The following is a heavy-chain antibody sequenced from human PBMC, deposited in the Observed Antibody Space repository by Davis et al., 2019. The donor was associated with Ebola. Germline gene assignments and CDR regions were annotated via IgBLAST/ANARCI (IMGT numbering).Heavy chain of an antibody. CDR3: ARDYYDSSGFLWYFDL. J-gene: IGHJ2*01. CDR1: AGPINSGAYY. Sequence: LRPSCPLPAGPINSGAYYWGWIRQLPGKGLEWIGYIYNSGSTNYNPSLKSRVAISVDKSKNQFSLKLSSVTAADAAVYYCARDYYDSSGFLWYFDLWGRGTLVAVSS. D-gene: IGHD3-22*01. V-gene: IGHV4-30-4*01. CDR2: IYNSGST.